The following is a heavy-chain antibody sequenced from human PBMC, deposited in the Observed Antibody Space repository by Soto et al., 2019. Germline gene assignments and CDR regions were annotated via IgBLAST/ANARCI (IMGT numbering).Heavy chain of an antibody. J-gene: IGHJ5*02. CDR2: IYYSGST. V-gene: IGHV4-59*01. Sequence: SETLSLTCTVSGGSISSYYWSWIRQPPGKGLEWIGYIYYSGSTNYNPSLKSRVTISVDTSKNQFSLKLSSVTAADTAVYYCARDYYDSSGYPTAEGWFDPWGQGTLVTVSS. D-gene: IGHD3-22*01. CDR3: ARDYYDSSGYPTAEGWFDP. CDR1: GGSISSYY.